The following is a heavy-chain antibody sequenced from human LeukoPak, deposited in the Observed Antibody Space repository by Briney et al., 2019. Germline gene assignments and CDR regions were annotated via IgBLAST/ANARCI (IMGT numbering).Heavy chain of an antibody. D-gene: IGHD3-9*01. CDR2: ISAYNGNT. CDR1: GYTFTGYY. CDR3: ARGHYDILTGYDY. J-gene: IGHJ4*02. Sequence: ASVKVSCKASGYTFTGYYMHWVRQAPGQGLEWMGWISAYNGNTNYAQKLQGRVTMTTDTSTSTAHMELRSLRSDDTAVYYCARGHYDILTGYDYWGQGTLVTVSS. V-gene: IGHV1-18*04.